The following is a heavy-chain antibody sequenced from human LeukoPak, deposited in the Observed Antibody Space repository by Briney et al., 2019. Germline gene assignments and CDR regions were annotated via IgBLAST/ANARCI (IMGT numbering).Heavy chain of an antibody. CDR3: ARGRYCYGSGMRGYYYYGMDV. CDR2: IYYDGNT. V-gene: IGHV4-39*07. CDR1: GGSISSSSYY. Sequence: SETLSLTCTVSGGSISSSSYYWGWIRQPPGKGPEWIGSIYYDGNTYYNPSLKSRVTISVDTSKNQFSPKLSSVTAADTAVYYCARGRYCYGSGMRGYYYYGMDVWGQGTTVTVSS. D-gene: IGHD3-10*01. J-gene: IGHJ6*02.